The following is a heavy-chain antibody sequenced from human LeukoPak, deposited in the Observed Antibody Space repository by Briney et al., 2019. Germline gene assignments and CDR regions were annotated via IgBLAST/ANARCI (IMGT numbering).Heavy chain of an antibody. V-gene: IGHV1-69*05. Sequence: ASVKVSCKASGGTLSGYAISWVRQAPGQGLEWMGGIIPIFGTANNAQKFQVRVTITTYLSTSTAYLELSSLRSEDTAVYYCARGVIIVGASLNNYYYYYMDVWGKGTTVTVSS. D-gene: IGHD1-26*01. CDR1: GGTLSGYA. J-gene: IGHJ6*03. CDR3: ARGVIIVGASLNNYYYYYMDV. CDR2: IIPIFGTA.